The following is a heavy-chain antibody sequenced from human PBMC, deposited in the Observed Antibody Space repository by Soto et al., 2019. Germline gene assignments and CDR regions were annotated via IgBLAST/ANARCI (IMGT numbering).Heavy chain of an antibody. CDR1: GFSLSTSGAG. Sequence: GSAPTLVNPTQTLTLTCTFSGFSLSTSGAGVGWIRQPPGKALEWLALIYWDDDKRYSPSLKSRLTITKDTSKNQVVLTMTNMDPVDTATYYCAHRRRSITIFGVVMDRDAFDIWGQGTMVTGSS. V-gene: IGHV2-5*02. D-gene: IGHD3-3*01. J-gene: IGHJ3*02. CDR2: IYWDDDK. CDR3: AHRRRSITIFGVVMDRDAFDI.